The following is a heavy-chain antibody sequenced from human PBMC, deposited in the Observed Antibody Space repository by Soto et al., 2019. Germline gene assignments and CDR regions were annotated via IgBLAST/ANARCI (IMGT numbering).Heavy chain of an antibody. V-gene: IGHV1-8*01. Sequence: QVQLVQSGAEVKKPGASVKVSCKASGYTFTSYDINWVRQATGQGLEWMGWMNPNSGNTGYAQKFQGRVTMTRNTSISTAYMELSSLRSEDTAVYYCVRGRITIFGVVMGGFWYFDLWGRGTLVTVSS. J-gene: IGHJ2*01. CDR2: MNPNSGNT. CDR1: GYTFTSYD. D-gene: IGHD3-3*01. CDR3: VRGRITIFGVVMGGFWYFDL.